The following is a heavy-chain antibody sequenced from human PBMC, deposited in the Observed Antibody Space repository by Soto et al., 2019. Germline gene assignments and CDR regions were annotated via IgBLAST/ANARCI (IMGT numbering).Heavy chain of an antibody. D-gene: IGHD2-2*01. Sequence: EVQLLESGGGLVQPGGSLRLSCAASGFTFSTYAMTWVRQAPGKGLEWVSTVTGNGGQTFYADSVKGRSTISRDNSKNSLYLHMSSLRAEDTAVYYCAKHRDCSSAICTTGHWFDSWGQGTLVTVSS. J-gene: IGHJ5*01. V-gene: IGHV3-23*01. CDR3: AKHRDCSSAICTTGHWFDS. CDR2: VTGNGGQT. CDR1: GFTFSTYA.